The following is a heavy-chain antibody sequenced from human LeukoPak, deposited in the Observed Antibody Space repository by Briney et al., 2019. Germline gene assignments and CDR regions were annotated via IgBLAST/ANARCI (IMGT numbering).Heavy chain of an antibody. Sequence: PSETLSLTCAVYGGSFSGYYWSWIRQPPGKGLEWIGEINHSGSTNYNPSLKSRVTISVDTSKNQFSLKLSSVTAADTAVYFCARLGTGDCSGTCYGFDCWGQGTLVTVSS. D-gene: IGHD2-2*01. J-gene: IGHJ4*02. CDR3: ARLGTGDCSGTCYGFDC. V-gene: IGHV4-34*01. CDR1: GGSFSGYY. CDR2: INHSGST.